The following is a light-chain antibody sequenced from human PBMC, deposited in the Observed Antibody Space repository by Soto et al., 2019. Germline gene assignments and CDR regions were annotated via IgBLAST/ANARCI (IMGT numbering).Light chain of an antibody. J-gene: IGKJ1*01. V-gene: IGKV3-20*01. CDR1: QTVSSNY. CDR3: QQYGSSPWT. Sequence: ELVLTQSPGTLSLSPGESATLSCRASQTVSSNYLAWYQQKPGQAPRLLIYDASSRATGIPDRFGGSGSGTDFSLTISRLEPEDFVVYYCQQYGSSPWTFGQGTKVDIK. CDR2: DAS.